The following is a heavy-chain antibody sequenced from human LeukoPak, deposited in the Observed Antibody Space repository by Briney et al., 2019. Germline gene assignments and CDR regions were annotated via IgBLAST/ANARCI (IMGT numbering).Heavy chain of an antibody. CDR1: GYTFTSYD. CDR3: ARGTLSSYDLWSGRVLGYMDV. CDR2: MNPNSGNT. J-gene: IGHJ6*03. V-gene: IGHV1-8*03. Sequence: GASVKVSCKASGYTFTSYDINWVRQATGQGLEWMGWMNPNSGNTGYAQKFQGRVTITRNTSISTAYMELSSLRSEDTAVYYCARGTLSSYDLWSGRVLGYMDVWGKGTTVTVSS. D-gene: IGHD3-3*01.